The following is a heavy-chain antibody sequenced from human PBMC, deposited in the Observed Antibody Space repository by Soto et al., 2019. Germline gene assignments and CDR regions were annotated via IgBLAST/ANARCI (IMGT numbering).Heavy chain of an antibody. CDR2: IYYSGSI. D-gene: IGHD6-13*01. Sequence: XETLSLHWTVAGGSMSSYYWGWIRQPPGKGLEWIGYIYYSGSINYNPSLKSRVTISVDTSKNQFSLKLTSVTAADAAVYYCATGISSSWYRYWGQGTLVTVSS. V-gene: IGHV4-59*01. CDR1: GGSMSSYY. CDR3: ATGISSSWYRY. J-gene: IGHJ4*02.